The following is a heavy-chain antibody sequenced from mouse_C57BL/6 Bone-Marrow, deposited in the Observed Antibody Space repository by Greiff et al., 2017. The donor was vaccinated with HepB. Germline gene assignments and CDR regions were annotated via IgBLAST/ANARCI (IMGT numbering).Heavy chain of an antibody. D-gene: IGHD1-1*01. CDR2: IYPGDGDT. Sequence: VQLQQSGPELVKPGASVKISCKASGYAFSSSWMNWVKQRPGKGLEWIGRIYPGDGDTNYNGKFKGKATLTADKSSSTAYMQLSSLTSEDSAVYFGARAPPHYGSSDFDVWGTGTTVTVSS. J-gene: IGHJ1*03. CDR3: ARAPPHYGSSDFDV. CDR1: GYAFSSSW. V-gene: IGHV1-82*01.